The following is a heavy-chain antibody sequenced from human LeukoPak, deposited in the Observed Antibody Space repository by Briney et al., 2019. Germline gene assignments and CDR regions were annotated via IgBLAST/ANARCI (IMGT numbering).Heavy chain of an antibody. CDR1: GFTFSSYS. CDR3: ATWKFIAY. V-gene: IGHV3-21*04. Sequence: GGSLRLSCAASGFTFSSYSMNWVRQAPGKGLEWVSSISSSSSYIYYADSVKGRFTISRDESKNTLYLQMNSLRVDDTAVYYCATWKFIAYWGQGTLATVSS. D-gene: IGHD1-1*01. J-gene: IGHJ4*02. CDR2: ISSSSSYI.